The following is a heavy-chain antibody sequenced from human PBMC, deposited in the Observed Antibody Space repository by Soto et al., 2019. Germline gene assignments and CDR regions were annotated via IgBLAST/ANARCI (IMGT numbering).Heavy chain of an antibody. V-gene: IGHV3-30-3*01. CDR3: ARDPVAYCGGDCRTFDY. J-gene: IGHJ4*02. CDR1: GFTFSSYA. CDR2: ISYDGSNK. Sequence: QVQLVESGGGVVQPGRSLRLSCAASGFTFSSYAMHWVRQAPGKGLEWVAVISYDGSNKYYADSAKGRFTISGDNSKNTLYLQMNSLRAEDTAVYYCARDPVAYCGGDCRTFDYWGQGTLVTVSS. D-gene: IGHD2-21*02.